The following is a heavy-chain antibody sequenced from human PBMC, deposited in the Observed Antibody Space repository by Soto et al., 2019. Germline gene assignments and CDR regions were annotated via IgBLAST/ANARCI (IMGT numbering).Heavy chain of an antibody. D-gene: IGHD2-15*01. Sequence: QVQLQESGPGLVKPSGTLSLTCAVSSGSISSSNWWSWVRQPPGKGLEWIGEIYHSGSTNYNPSLKSRVTISVDKSKNQYSLKLSSVTAADTAVYYCARARYCSGGSCNTFDYWGQGTLVTVSS. CDR3: ARARYCSGGSCNTFDY. J-gene: IGHJ4*02. CDR2: IYHSGST. V-gene: IGHV4-4*02. CDR1: SGSISSSNW.